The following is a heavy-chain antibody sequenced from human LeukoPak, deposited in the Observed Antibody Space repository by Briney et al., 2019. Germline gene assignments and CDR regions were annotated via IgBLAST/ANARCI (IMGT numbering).Heavy chain of an antibody. CDR3: ASSSLGWGPDAFDI. V-gene: IGHV3-53*01. J-gene: IGHJ3*02. Sequence: GGSLRLSCAASGFTVSGKYMSWVCQAPGKGLGWVSVLYRDGRSNSADSVKGRFTISRDNSKNMLYLQMNSLRADDTAVYYCASSSLGWGPDAFDIWGQGTVVTVSS. D-gene: IGHD6-19*01. CDR1: GFTVSGKY. CDR2: LYRDGRS.